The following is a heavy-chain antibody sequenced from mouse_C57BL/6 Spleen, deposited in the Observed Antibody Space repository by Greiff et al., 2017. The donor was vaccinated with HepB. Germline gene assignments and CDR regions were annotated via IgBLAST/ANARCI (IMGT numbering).Heavy chain of an antibody. CDR1: GYTFTDYE. D-gene: IGHD3-3*01. V-gene: IGHV1-15*01. J-gene: IGHJ3*01. CDR3: TREGSLAY. CDR2: IDPETGGT. Sequence: VQLQQSGAELVRPGASVTLSCKASGYTFTDYEMHWVKQTPVHGLEWIGAIDPETGGTAYNQKFKGKAILTADKSSSTAYMELRSLTSEDSAVYYCTREGSLAYWGQGTLVTVSA.